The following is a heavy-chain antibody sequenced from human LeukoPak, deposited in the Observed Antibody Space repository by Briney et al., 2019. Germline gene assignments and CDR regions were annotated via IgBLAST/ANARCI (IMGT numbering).Heavy chain of an antibody. V-gene: IGHV1-2*06. CDR2: LNPNYRDT. CDR1: GYSIAGYY. CDR3: ARGAYDYDAFDI. D-gene: IGHD4-11*01. Sequence: ASVTVSCTNPGYSIAGYYIHWVRQAPGQGLEWMGRLNPNYRDTNFAQRFQGRVTMTRDTTITTAFMEVNNLRSDDTAIYYCARGAYDYDAFDIWGQGTLVTVS. J-gene: IGHJ3*02.